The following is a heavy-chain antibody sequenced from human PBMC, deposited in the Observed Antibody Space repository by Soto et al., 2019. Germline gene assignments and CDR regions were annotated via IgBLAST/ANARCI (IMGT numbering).Heavy chain of an antibody. J-gene: IGHJ4*02. Sequence: SETLSLTCTVSGGSISSGDYYWSWFRQPPGKGLEWIGYIYYTGSAYYNPSLRRRVTMSEDTSKNQFSLKLNSVTAADTAVYYCARDVYDSSGHRYDYWGQGTQVTVS. CDR1: GGSISSGDYY. V-gene: IGHV4-30-4*01. D-gene: IGHD3-22*01. CDR2: IYYTGSA. CDR3: ARDVYDSSGHRYDY.